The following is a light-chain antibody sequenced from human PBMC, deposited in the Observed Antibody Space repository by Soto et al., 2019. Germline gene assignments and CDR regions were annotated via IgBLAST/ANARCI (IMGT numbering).Light chain of an antibody. CDR1: ALPKQY. J-gene: IGLJ2*01. CDR2: KDS. Sequence: SYELTQPPSVSVSPGQTARITCSGDALPKQYAYWYQQKPGQAPVLVIYKDSERPSGIPERFSGSSSGTTVTLTISGVQAEDEADYYCQSADSSGTYVLFGGGTKVTVL. V-gene: IGLV3-25*03. CDR3: QSADSSGTYVL.